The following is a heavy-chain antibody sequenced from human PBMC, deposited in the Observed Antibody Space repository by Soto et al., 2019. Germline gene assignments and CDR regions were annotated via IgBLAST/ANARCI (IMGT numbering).Heavy chain of an antibody. D-gene: IGHD3-10*01. J-gene: IGHJ3*02. Sequence: GGSLRLSCAASGFTFSSYGMHWVRQAPGKGLEWVAVIWYDGSNKYYADSVKGRFTISRDNSKNTLYLQMNSLRAEDTAVYYCAREAYYYGSGSYPGVNAFDIWGQGTMVTVSS. CDR2: IWYDGSNK. CDR3: AREAYYYGSGSYPGVNAFDI. V-gene: IGHV3-33*01. CDR1: GFTFSSYG.